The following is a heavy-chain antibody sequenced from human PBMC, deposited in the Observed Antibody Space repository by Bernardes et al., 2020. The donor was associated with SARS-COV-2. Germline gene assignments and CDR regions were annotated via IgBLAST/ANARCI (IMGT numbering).Heavy chain of an antibody. CDR3: ARGFDY. V-gene: IGHV4-59*01. Sequence: SETLSLTCTVSGGSISTYYWSWFRQPPGNGLEWIGYLYYTGSTNYNPYLQSQVTISVDTSKNQFSLKLNSVTASDTAVYYCARGFDYWGQGILVTVSS. J-gene: IGHJ4*02. CDR2: LYYTGST. CDR1: GGSISTYY.